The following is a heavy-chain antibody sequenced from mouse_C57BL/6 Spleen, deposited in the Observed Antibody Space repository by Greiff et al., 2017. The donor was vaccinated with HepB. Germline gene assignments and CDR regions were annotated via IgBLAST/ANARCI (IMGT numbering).Heavy chain of an antibody. CDR2: IYPGSGST. CDR1: GYTFTSYW. Sequence: QVQLQQPGAELVKPGASVKMSCKASGYTFTSYWITWVKQRPGQGLEWIGDIYPGSGSTNYNEKFKSKATLAVDTSSRTAYMQLSSLTSEDSAVYYCASWDVRGYAMDYWGQGTSVTVSS. V-gene: IGHV1-55*01. D-gene: IGHD4-1*01. J-gene: IGHJ4*01. CDR3: ASWDVRGYAMDY.